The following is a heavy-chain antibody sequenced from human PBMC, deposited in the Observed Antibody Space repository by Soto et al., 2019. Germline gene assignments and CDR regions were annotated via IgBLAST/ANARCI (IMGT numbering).Heavy chain of an antibody. D-gene: IGHD6-13*01. CDR1: GITFSSYG. Sequence: QVQLVESGGGVVQPGRSLRLSCVASGITFSSYGMHWVRQAPGKGLEWVAVIWYDGSNKHYADSVKGRFTISRDNSKNTLYLQMNSLRAEDTAVYYCAKQHLVYYYYGRDVWGQGTTVTVSS. V-gene: IGHV3-33*06. J-gene: IGHJ6*02. CDR2: IWYDGSNK. CDR3: AKQHLVYYYYGRDV.